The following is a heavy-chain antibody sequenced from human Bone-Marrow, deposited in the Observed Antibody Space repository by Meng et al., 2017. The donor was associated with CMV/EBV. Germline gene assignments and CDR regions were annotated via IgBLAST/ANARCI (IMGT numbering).Heavy chain of an antibody. CDR2: IYSGGST. V-gene: IGHV3-53*01. CDR1: GFTVSSNY. D-gene: IGHD3-10*01. CDR3: AKEDGSGSYLPYYYYGMDV. Sequence: GGSLRLSCAASGFTVSSNYMSWVRQAPGKGLEWVSVIYSGGSTYYADSVEGRFTISRDNSKNTLYLQMNSPRAEDTAVYYCAKEDGSGSYLPYYYYGMDVWGQGTTVTVSS. J-gene: IGHJ6*02.